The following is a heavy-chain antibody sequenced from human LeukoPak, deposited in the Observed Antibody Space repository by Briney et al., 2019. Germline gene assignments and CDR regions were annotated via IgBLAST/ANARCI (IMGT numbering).Heavy chain of an antibody. Sequence: ASVKVSCKASGYTFTGYYMHWMRQAPGQGLEWMGRINPNSGGTNYAQKFQGRVTMTSDTSISTAYMELSRLRSDDTAVYYCARPKYYYDSSGQHYYFDYWGQGTLVTVSS. CDR2: INPNSGGT. V-gene: IGHV1-2*06. D-gene: IGHD3-22*01. J-gene: IGHJ4*02. CDR3: ARPKYYYDSSGQHYYFDY. CDR1: GYTFTGYY.